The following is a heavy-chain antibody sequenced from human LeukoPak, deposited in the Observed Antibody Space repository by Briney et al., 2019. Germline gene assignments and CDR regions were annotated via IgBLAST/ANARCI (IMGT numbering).Heavy chain of an antibody. J-gene: IGHJ4*02. D-gene: IGHD2-2*01. CDR2: ISGDGGST. CDR3: AKGGYYCSSTSCYRNYFDY. Sequence: GGSLRLSCAASGFTFDDYAMHWVRQAPGKGLEWVSLISGDGGSTYYADSVKGRFTISRDNSKNSLHLQMNSLRTEGTALYYCAKGGYYCSSTSCYRNYFDYWGQGTLVTVSS. V-gene: IGHV3-43*02. CDR1: GFTFDDYA.